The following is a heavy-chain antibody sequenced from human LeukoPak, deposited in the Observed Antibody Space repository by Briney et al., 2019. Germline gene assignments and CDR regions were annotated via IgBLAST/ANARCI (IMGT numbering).Heavy chain of an antibody. J-gene: IGHJ5*02. V-gene: IGHV1-24*01. CDR2: FDPEDGET. D-gene: IGHD6-6*01. CDR3: ARTEYSSSSDWFDP. Sequence: GASVKVSCKVSGYTLTELSMHWVRQAPGKGLEWMGGFDPEDGETIYAQKFQGRVTMTRDTSISTAYMELSRLRSDDTAVYYCARTEYSSSSDWFDPWGQGTLVTVSS. CDR1: GYTLTELS.